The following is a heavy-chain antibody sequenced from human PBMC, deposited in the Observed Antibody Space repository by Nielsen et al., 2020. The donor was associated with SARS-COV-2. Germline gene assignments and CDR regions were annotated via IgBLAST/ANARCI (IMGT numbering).Heavy chain of an antibody. CDR1: GFTFSSYA. CDR2: ISYDGSNK. J-gene: IGHJ4*02. D-gene: IGHD3-16*01. V-gene: IGHV3-30-3*01. Sequence: GGSLRLSCAASGFTFSSYAMHWVRQAPGKGLEWVAVISYDGSNKYYADSVKGRFTISRDNSKNTLYLQMNSLRAEDTAVYYCARDDYDYVWGSYDFDYWGQGTLVTVSS. CDR3: ARDDYDYVWGSYDFDY.